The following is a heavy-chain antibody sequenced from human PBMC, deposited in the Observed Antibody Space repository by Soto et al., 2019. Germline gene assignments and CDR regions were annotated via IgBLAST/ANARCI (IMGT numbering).Heavy chain of an antibody. CDR2: INGGGSI. CDR1: GFTVSSKY. Sequence: EVQLVESGGGLVQPGGSLRLSCAASGFTVSSKYMSWVRQAPGKGLEWVSPINGGGSISYADSVKGRFTISRDYSEKTLSCQMSTRPAEATAVYYFTVADVHCSGGTCYGIPMEVWGKGNTVTLSP. D-gene: IGHD2-15*01. V-gene: IGHV3-66*01. J-gene: IGHJ6*01. CDR3: TVADVHCSGGTCYGIPMEV.